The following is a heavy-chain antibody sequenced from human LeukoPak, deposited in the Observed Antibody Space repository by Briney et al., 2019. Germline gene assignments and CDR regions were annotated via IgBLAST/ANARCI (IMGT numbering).Heavy chain of an antibody. CDR2: LHTSGST. J-gene: IGHJ4*02. Sequence: SETLPPTCTVSGGFISSYYWSWIRQPAGKGLEWIGRLHTSGSTNYNPSLKSRLTMSVDTSKNQFSLKLSSVTAADTAVYYCARGYDFHDSWGQGTLVTVSS. V-gene: IGHV4-4*07. D-gene: IGHD5-12*01. CDR3: ARGYDFHDS. CDR1: GGFISSYY.